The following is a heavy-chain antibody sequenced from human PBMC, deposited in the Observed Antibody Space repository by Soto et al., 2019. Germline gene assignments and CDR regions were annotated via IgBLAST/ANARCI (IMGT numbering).Heavy chain of an antibody. CDR1: GYSFTSYW. CDR2: IYPRDSDT. V-gene: IGHV5-51*01. D-gene: IGHD3-3*01. Sequence: GVCPKFSCTGSGYSFTSYWIGWVRQMPGQGLEWIRIIYPRDSDTKYSPTFQGQVAISADKSVRTAYLPWSSLKVSDTAMYYCARPPAYYDFWSSYSVYGMDVWVHRTTVTDAS. CDR3: ARPPAYYDFWSSYSVYGMDV. J-gene: IGHJ6*02.